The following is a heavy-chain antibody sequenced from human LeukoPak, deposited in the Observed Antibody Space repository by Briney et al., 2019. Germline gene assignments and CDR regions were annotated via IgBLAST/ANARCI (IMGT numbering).Heavy chain of an antibody. Sequence: EGSLRLSCAASGFTFSSYNINWVRQVPGRGLEWVSSISSSSSYIYYADSVKGRFTISRDNAKNSLYLQMNSLRAEDTAVYYCARGDGIAARPPWFDPWGQGTLVTVSS. V-gene: IGHV3-21*01. D-gene: IGHD6-6*01. CDR2: ISSSSSYI. J-gene: IGHJ5*02. CDR1: GFTFSSYN. CDR3: ARGDGIAARPPWFDP.